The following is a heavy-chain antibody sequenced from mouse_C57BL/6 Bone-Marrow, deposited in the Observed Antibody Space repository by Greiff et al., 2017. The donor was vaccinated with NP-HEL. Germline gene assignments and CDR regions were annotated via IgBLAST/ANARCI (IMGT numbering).Heavy chain of an antibody. Sequence: QVQLQQPGAELVKPGASVKLSCKASGYTFTSYWMQWVKQRPGQGLEWIGEIDPSDSSTYYNQKFKGQATLTVATSSSRAYMQLISLTAEYSSVYYCARANDYYGSSYYFDDWGQGTTLTVSS. V-gene: IGHV1-50*01. D-gene: IGHD1-1*01. J-gene: IGHJ2*01. CDR2: IDPSDSST. CDR1: GYTFTSYW. CDR3: ARANDYYGSSYYFDD.